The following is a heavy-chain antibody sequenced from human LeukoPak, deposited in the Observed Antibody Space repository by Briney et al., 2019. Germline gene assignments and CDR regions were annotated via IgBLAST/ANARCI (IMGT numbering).Heavy chain of an antibody. J-gene: IGHJ4*02. CDR2: MNPNSGNT. Sequence: ASLKVSCKASGYSFTSYDINWVRQATGQGLEWMGWMNPNSGNTGYAKKFQGRVTMTRNTSISTAYMELSSLRSEDTAVYYGARGGIRPVAAAANDYWGQGTLVTVSS. CDR3: ARGGIRPVAAAANDY. CDR1: GYSFTSYD. D-gene: IGHD6-13*01. V-gene: IGHV1-8*01.